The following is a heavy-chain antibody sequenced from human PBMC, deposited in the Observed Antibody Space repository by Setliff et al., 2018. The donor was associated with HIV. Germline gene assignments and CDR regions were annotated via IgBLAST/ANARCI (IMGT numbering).Heavy chain of an antibody. CDR2: IYHSGST. Sequence: PSETLSLTCAVSNYSISSAYYWGWIRHPPGKGLEWIGSIYHSGSTYYNPSLKSRVTISVDTSKNQFSLRLRSVTAADTAVYYCARVSCSSWYSIPRYYYYSMDVWGNGTTVTVSS. V-gene: IGHV4-38-2*01. CDR3: ARVSCSSWYSIPRYYYYSMDV. D-gene: IGHD6-13*01. CDR1: NYSISSAYY. J-gene: IGHJ6*03.